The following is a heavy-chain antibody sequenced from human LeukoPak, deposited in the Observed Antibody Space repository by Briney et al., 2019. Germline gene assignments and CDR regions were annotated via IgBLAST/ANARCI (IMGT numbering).Heavy chain of an antibody. CDR3: ARGYYDSSGHRHFDY. J-gene: IGHJ4*02. CDR1: GGTFSSYA. CDR2: IIPIFNTA. Sequence: SVKVSRKASGGTFSSYALSWVRQAPGQGLEWMGGIIPIFNTANYAQKFQGKVTITTDESTSTAYMELSSLRSEDTAVYYCARGYYDSSGHRHFDYWGQGTLVTVSS. V-gene: IGHV1-69*05. D-gene: IGHD3-22*01.